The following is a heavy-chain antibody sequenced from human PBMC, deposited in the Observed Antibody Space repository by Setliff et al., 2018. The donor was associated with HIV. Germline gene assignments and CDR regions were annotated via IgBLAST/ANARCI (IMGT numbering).Heavy chain of an antibody. J-gene: IGHJ4*02. CDR1: GYSISSDYR. V-gene: IGHV4-38-2*01. D-gene: IGHD3-9*01. CDR2: MCHGGNNN. CDR3: ARRYYDILTGMDCFNY. Sequence: PSETLSLTCGVSGYSISSDYRWGWIRQPPGKGLEWIGNMCHGGNNNYYNPSLKSRLTISIDTSKNQFSLKLRSVTAADTAVYYCARRYYDILTGMDCFNYWGQGTLVTVAS.